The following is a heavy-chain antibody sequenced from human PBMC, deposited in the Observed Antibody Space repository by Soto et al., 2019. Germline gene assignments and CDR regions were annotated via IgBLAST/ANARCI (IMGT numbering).Heavy chain of an antibody. CDR1: GFTFSSYS. D-gene: IGHD3-3*01. Sequence: PGGSLRLSCAASGFTFSSYSMNWVRQAPGKGLEWVSSISSSSSYIYYADSVKGRFTISRDNAKNSLYLQMNSLRAEDTAVYYCARDVLRFLEQASGYYYMDVWGKGTTVTVSS. V-gene: IGHV3-21*01. CDR3: ARDVLRFLEQASGYYYMDV. J-gene: IGHJ6*03. CDR2: ISSSSSYI.